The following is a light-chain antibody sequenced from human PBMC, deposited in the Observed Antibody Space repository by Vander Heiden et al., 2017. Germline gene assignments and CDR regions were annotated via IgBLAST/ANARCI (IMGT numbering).Light chain of an antibody. V-gene: IGKV1-39*01. Sequence: DIQMPQSPSPLSASVGDRVTITCRASQSISSYLNWYQQKPGKAPKLLIYAASSLQSGVPSRFSGSGSGTDFTLTISSLQPEDFATYYCQQSYSTLEYTFGQGTKLEIK. J-gene: IGKJ2*01. CDR3: QQSYSTLEYT. CDR2: AAS. CDR1: QSISSY.